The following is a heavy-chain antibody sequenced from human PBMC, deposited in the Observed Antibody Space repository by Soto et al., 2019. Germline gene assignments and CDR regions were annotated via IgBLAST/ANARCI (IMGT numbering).Heavy chain of an antibody. CDR3: AHRDRASGGLFDY. J-gene: IGHJ4*02. CDR2: IYWDDDQ. V-gene: IGHV2-5*02. Sequence: SGPTLVNPTQTLTLTCTFSAFSLSSSGVGVGWIRQPPGKALEWLAVIYWDDDQRSSTSLRSRLTITKDTSKNHVVLTMTNMDPLDTATYYCAHRDRASGGLFDYWGQGILVTVSS. CDR1: AFSLSSSGVG. D-gene: IGHD3-10*01.